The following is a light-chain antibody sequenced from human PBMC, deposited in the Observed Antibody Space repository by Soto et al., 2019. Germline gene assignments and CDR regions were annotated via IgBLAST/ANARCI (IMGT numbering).Light chain of an antibody. CDR3: QQYYEWPWT. CDR1: QYVSNT. Sequence: EIVMTQSPATLSVSPEERATLSCRASQYVSNTLAWYQQKPGQAPSLLISDASTRAAGVPARFSGSGTGTEFTLVISSLQSEDFALYYCQQYYEWPWTFGQGTKVEIK. V-gene: IGKV3-15*01. J-gene: IGKJ1*01. CDR2: DAS.